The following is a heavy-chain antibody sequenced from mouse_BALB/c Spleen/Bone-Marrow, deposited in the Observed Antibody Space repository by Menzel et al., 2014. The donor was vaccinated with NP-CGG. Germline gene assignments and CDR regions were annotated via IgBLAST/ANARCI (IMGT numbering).Heavy chain of an antibody. D-gene: IGHD1-1*01. Sequence: EVQLVESGGGLVQPGGSRKLSCAASGFTFSSFGMHWVRQAPEKGLEWVAYISSGSSTIYYADTVKGRFTISRDNPKNTLFLQMTSLRSEDTAMYYCARSSGYYGSSPNAYWGQGTLVTVSA. CDR3: ARSSGYYGSSPNAY. CDR1: GFTFSSFG. CDR2: ISSGSSTI. J-gene: IGHJ3*01. V-gene: IGHV5-17*02.